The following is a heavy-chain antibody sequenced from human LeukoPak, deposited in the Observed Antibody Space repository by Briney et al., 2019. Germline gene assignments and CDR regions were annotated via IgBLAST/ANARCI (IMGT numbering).Heavy chain of an antibody. CDR1: GFTFSSYW. Sequence: GGSLRLSCAASGFTFSSYWMAWVRQAPGKGLEWVGNIKQDGSEKHYVDSVKGRFTISRDNAKNSLYLQMNSLRAEDTAVYYCAREEGIDGSGYYYVLGYWGQGTLVTVSS. V-gene: IGHV3-7*01. CDR3: AREEGIDGSGYYYVLGY. D-gene: IGHD3-22*01. CDR2: IKQDGSEK. J-gene: IGHJ4*02.